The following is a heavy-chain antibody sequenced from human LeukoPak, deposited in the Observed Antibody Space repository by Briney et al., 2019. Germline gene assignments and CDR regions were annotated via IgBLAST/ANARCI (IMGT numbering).Heavy chain of an antibody. CDR2: IYYSGST. J-gene: IGHJ4*02. CDR3: ARGGLSGYSYGPMFDY. CDR1: GGSISSGGYC. Sequence: SETLSLTCTVSGGSISSGGYCWSWIRQHPGKGLEWIGYIYYSGSTYYNPSLKSRVTISVDTSKNQFSLKLSSVTAADTAVYYCARGGLSGYSYGPMFDYWGQGTLVTVSS. V-gene: IGHV4-31*03. D-gene: IGHD5-18*01.